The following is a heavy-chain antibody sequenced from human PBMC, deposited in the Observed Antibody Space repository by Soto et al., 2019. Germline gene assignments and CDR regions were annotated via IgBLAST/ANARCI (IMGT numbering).Heavy chain of an antibody. CDR2: IKSKTDGGTT. D-gene: IGHD6-19*01. CDR3: TTPSLSSSGWQFDY. V-gene: IGHV3-15*01. J-gene: IGHJ4*02. Sequence: PGGSLRLSCAASGFTFSNAWMSWVRQAPGKGLEWVGRIKSKTDGGTTDYAAPVKGRFTISRDDSRNTLYLQMNSLKTEDTAVYYCTTPSLSSSGWQFDYWGQGTLVTVSS. CDR1: GFTFSNAW.